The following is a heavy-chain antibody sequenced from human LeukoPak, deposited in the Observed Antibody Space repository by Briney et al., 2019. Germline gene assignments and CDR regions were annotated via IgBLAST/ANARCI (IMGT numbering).Heavy chain of an antibody. D-gene: IGHD6-13*01. J-gene: IGHJ4*02. Sequence: PSETLSLTCTVSGGSISSGYYWGWIRQPPGKGLEWIGNIYYSGNTYYNPSLNSRVTISVDTSKNQFSLKLSTVTAADTSVYYCARRREQQLVDFDYWGQGTLVTVSS. CDR2: IYYSGNT. CDR1: GGSISSGYY. CDR3: ARRREQQLVDFDY. V-gene: IGHV4-39*01.